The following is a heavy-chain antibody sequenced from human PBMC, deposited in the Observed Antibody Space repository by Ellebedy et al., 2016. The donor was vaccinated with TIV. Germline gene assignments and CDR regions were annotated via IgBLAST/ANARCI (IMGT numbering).Heavy chain of an antibody. Sequence: AASVTVSCKASGYAFSGYDMNWVRQAPGQGLAWMGWINTDTGNPTYAQDFTGRFVFSLDTSVSTAYLEISSLKAEDTAMYFCVRDRRGAGPSQFGVDFWGQGTLVTVSS. CDR2: INTDTGNP. D-gene: IGHD3-10*01. V-gene: IGHV7-4-1*02. CDR3: VRDRRGAGPSQFGVDF. CDR1: GYAFSGYD. J-gene: IGHJ4*02.